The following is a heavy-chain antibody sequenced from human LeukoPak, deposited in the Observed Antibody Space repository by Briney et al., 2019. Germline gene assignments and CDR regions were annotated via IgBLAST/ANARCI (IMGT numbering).Heavy chain of an antibody. Sequence: GGSLRLSCAASGFTFSSYGMHWVRQAPGKGLEWVAVIWYDGSNKYYADSVKGRFTISRDNSKNTLYLQMSSLRAEDTAVYYCAREHITIFGVVIYYFDYWGQGTLVTVSS. D-gene: IGHD3-3*01. CDR2: IWYDGSNK. J-gene: IGHJ4*02. CDR1: GFTFSSYG. CDR3: AREHITIFGVVIYYFDY. V-gene: IGHV3-33*01.